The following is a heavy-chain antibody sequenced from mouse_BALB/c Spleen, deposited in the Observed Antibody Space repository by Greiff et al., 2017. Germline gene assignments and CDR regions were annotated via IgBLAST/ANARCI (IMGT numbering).Heavy chain of an antibody. CDR1: GYTFTSYW. CDR3: TIYDYDGAWFAY. CDR2: IDPSDSYT. V-gene: IGHV1S127*01. J-gene: IGHJ3*01. Sequence: QVQLQQPGAELVKPGASVKMSCKASGYTFTSYWMHWVKQRPGQGLEWIGVIDPSDSYTSYNQKFKGKATLTVDTSSSTAYMQLSSLTSEDSAVYYCTIYDYDGAWFAYWGQGTLVTVSA. D-gene: IGHD2-4*01.